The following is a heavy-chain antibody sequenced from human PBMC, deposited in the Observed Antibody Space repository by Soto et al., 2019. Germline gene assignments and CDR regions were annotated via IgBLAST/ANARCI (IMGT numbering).Heavy chain of an antibody. D-gene: IGHD1-26*01. CDR2: IGTAGDS. CDR1: GFTFNTYG. J-gene: IGHJ4*02. V-gene: IGHV3-13*01. Sequence: GGSLRLSCAASGFTFNTYGMHWVRQAPGKGLEWVSAIGTAGDSYYPASVKGRFTISRENAKNSLYLQMNSLRAGDTAVYYCARARYGGYYDYWGQGTLVTVSS. CDR3: ARARYGGYYDY.